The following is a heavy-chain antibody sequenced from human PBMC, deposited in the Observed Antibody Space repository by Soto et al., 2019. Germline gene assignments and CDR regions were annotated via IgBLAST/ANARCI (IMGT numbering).Heavy chain of an antibody. D-gene: IGHD3-10*01. J-gene: IGHJ6*02. CDR3: ARHVLRGGYYYYYGMDV. CDR2: IYYSGST. CDR1: GGSISSSSYY. Sequence: TSETLSLTCTVSGGSISSSSYYWGWIRQPPGKGLEWIGSIYYSGSTYYNPSLKSRVTISVDTSKNRFSLKLSSVTAADTAVYYCARHVLRGGYYYYYGMDVWGQGTTVTVSS. V-gene: IGHV4-39*01.